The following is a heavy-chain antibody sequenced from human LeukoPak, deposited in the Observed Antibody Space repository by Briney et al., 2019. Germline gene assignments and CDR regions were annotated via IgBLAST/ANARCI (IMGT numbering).Heavy chain of an antibody. D-gene: IGHD2-2*01. CDR1: GFTFSDYA. J-gene: IGHJ3*01. CDR2: ISGSGGSR. V-gene: IGHV3-23*01. CDR3: AKDNRPTSSYYAFDV. Sequence: GGSLRLPCAASGFTFSDYAMSWVRQAPGKGLEWVSVISGSGGSRFYADSVKGRFTISRDNSKNTTDLQMNSLRAEDTALYYCAKDNRPTSSYYAFDVWGQGTMVTVSS.